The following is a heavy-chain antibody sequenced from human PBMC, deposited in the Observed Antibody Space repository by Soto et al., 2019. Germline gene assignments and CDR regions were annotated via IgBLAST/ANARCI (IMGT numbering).Heavy chain of an antibody. CDR3: AILTTSGYCPPCDE. CDR1: GDSFSSSA. V-gene: IGHV1-69*01. J-gene: IGHJ4*02. CDR2: HNPLFAAP. Sequence: QVQLVQSGAEVKKPGSSVKASCKASGDSFSSSAITWVRQAPGQGLEWMGGHNPLFAAPHYAHRFQDRVTITADESTSTAYIELSSLRSEDTAVYYCAILTTSGYCPPCDEWGQGTLVTVSS. D-gene: IGHD3-22*01.